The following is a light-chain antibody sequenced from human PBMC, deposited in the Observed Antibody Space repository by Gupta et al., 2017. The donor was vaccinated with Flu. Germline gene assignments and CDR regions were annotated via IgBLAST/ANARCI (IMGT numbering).Light chain of an antibody. Sequence: GQAPRLLIKASSSRATGIPDRFSGSGSGTDFTLTISRLEPADSAVYYCPQSGSAPYTFGQGTKLEI. CDR2: ASS. CDR3: PQSGSAPYT. J-gene: IGKJ2*01. V-gene: IGKV3-20*01.